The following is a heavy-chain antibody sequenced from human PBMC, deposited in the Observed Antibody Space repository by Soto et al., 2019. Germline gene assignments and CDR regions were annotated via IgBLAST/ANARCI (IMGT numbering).Heavy chain of an antibody. J-gene: IGHJ4*02. V-gene: IGHV4-31*03. CDR2: IYHSGTT. CDR1: GGSISSGGYY. Sequence: QVRLQESGPGLVKPSQTLSLICTVSGGSISSGGYYWSWIRQHPGKGLEWIGYIYHSGTTYYIPSLKSRLTISVDTSKNQFSLKLSSVTAADTAVYYCARVIKYYDQYAFDYWGQGTLVTVSS. CDR3: ARVIKYYDQYAFDY. D-gene: IGHD3-22*01.